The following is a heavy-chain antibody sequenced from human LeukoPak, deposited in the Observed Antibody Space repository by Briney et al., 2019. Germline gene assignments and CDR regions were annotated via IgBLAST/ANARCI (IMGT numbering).Heavy chain of an antibody. CDR2: ISSRGSAM. J-gene: IGHJ4*02. Sequence: PGGSLRLSCTASGFSFSDYYMSWIRQAPGKGLEWLSYISSRGSAMYYADSVKGRLTIARDNAKNSLYLQMNSLRAEDTAVYYCARGWGYFDYWGQGTLVTVSS. V-gene: IGHV3-11*04. CDR1: GFSFSDYY. CDR3: ARGWGYFDY. D-gene: IGHD3-16*01.